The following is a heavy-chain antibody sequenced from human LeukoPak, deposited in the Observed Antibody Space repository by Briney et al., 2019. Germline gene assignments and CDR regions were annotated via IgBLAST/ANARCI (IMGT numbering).Heavy chain of an antibody. D-gene: IGHD6-6*01. Sequence: ASVKVSCKASGGTFSSYAISWVRQAPGQGLEWMGGIIPIFGTANYAQKFQGRVTITTDESTSTAYMELSSLRSEDTAVYYCARDRDIAARWFDPWGQGTLVTVSS. CDR2: IIPIFGTA. CDR1: GGTFSSYA. J-gene: IGHJ5*02. V-gene: IGHV1-69*05. CDR3: ARDRDIAARWFDP.